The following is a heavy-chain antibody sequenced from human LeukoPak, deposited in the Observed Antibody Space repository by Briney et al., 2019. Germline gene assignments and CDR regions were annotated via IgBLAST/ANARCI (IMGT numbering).Heavy chain of an antibody. Sequence: ASVKVSCKASGYTFTSYGISWVRQAPGQGLEWMGWISAYNGNTNYAQKLQGRVTMTTDTSTSTAYMELRSLRSDDTAVYYCARDGSRGYIWDRQAFDIWGQGTMVTVSS. CDR1: GYTFTSYG. CDR3: ARDGSRGYIWDRQAFDI. V-gene: IGHV1-18*01. D-gene: IGHD6-13*01. CDR2: ISAYNGNT. J-gene: IGHJ3*02.